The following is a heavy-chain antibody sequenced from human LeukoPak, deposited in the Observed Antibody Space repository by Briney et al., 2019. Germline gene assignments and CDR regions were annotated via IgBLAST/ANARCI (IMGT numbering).Heavy chain of an antibody. D-gene: IGHD1-1*01. CDR2: ISGSGVST. J-gene: IGHJ4*02. V-gene: IGHV3-23*01. CDR3: AKALVREQLGSCDY. CDR1: GFTFRTYA. Sequence: GGSLRLSSAASGFTFRTYAMNWVRQAPGKGLEWVSTISGSGVSTYYADSVKGRFTISRDNSKNTLSLQMNSLRADDTAVYYCAKALVREQLGSCDYWGQGTLVTVSS.